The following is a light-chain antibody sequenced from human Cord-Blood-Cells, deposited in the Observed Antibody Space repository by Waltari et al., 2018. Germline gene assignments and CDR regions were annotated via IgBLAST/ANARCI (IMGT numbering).Light chain of an antibody. V-gene: IGKV3-11*01. Sequence: ELVLTQSPATLSLSPGERATLSCRASQSVSSYLAWYQQKPGQAPRLLIYDASNRATGIPARFGGSGSGTDFTLTISSLEPEDFAVYYCQQRSNWYTFGQGTKLEIK. CDR1: QSVSSY. CDR3: QQRSNWYT. CDR2: DAS. J-gene: IGKJ2*01.